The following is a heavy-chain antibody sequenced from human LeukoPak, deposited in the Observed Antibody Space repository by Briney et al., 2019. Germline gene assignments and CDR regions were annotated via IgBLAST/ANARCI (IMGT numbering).Heavy chain of an antibody. CDR1: GFTFRSYD. Sequence: PGGSLRLSCAASGFTFRSYDMNWVRQAPGKGLEWVSYISSSGTTIYYADSVKGRFTISRDNAKNSLYLQMTSLRAEDTAVYYCARGPSTGGSIDYWGQGTLVTVSS. CDR2: ISSSGTTI. CDR3: ARGPSTGGSIDY. D-gene: IGHD1-26*01. J-gene: IGHJ4*02. V-gene: IGHV3-48*03.